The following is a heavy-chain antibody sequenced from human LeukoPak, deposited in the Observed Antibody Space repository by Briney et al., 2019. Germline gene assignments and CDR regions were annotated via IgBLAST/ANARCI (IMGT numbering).Heavy chain of an antibody. J-gene: IGHJ4*02. CDR2: ISGSGGST. D-gene: IGHD4-17*01. V-gene: IGHV3-23*01. CDR3: AKDRWLYGDYPFDY. CDR1: GFIFSSDV. Sequence: PGRSRRLCCAGSGFIFSSDVMSWDRQAPGKGLERVSAISGSGGSTYYADSVKGRFTISGDISKNTLYLQMNSLRAEDTAVYYCAKDRWLYGDYPFDYSGQGTLVTVSS.